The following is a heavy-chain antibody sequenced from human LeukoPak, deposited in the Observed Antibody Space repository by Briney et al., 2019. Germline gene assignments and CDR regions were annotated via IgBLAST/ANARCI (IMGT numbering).Heavy chain of an antibody. D-gene: IGHD3-22*01. J-gene: IGHJ4*02. CDR2: IWYDGSNK. CDR3: AKVGDYYDSSGYYYFDY. Sequence: GGSLRLSCAASGFTFSSYGMHWVRQAPGKGLEWVAVIWYDGSNKYYADSVKGRFTISRDNSKNTLYLQMNSLRAEDTAVYYCAKVGDYYDSSGYYYFDYWGQGTLVTVSS. V-gene: IGHV3-30*02. CDR1: GFTFSSYG.